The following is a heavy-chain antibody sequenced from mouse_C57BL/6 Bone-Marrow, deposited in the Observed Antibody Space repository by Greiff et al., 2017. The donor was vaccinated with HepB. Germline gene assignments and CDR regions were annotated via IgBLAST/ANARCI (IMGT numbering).Heavy chain of an antibody. CDR1: GFTFSSYA. V-gene: IGHV5-9-1*02. Sequence: DVKLVESGEGLVKPGGSLKLSCAASGFTFSSYAMSWVRQTPEKRLEWVAYISSGGDYINYADTVKGRYTISRDNARNTQYLQMSSLKSEDTAVYDCTGVVYDGYDNYFDYGGRGTTLTVSS. J-gene: IGHJ2*01. CDR3: TGVVYDGYDNYFDY. CDR2: ISSGGDYI. D-gene: IGHD2-3*01.